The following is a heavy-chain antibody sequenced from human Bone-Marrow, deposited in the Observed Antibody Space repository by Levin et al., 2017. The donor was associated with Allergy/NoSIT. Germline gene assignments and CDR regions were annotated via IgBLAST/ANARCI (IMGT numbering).Heavy chain of an antibody. J-gene: IGHJ4*02. CDR1: GFTFSGSA. Sequence: GESLKISCAASGFTFSGSAMHWVRQASGKGLEWVGRIRSKANSYATAYAASVKGRFTISRDDSKNTAYLQMNSLKTEDTAVYYCTSRTKEAVALESDYWGQGTLVTVSS. D-gene: IGHD6-19*01. CDR3: TSRTKEAVALESDY. CDR2: IRSKANSYAT. V-gene: IGHV3-73*01.